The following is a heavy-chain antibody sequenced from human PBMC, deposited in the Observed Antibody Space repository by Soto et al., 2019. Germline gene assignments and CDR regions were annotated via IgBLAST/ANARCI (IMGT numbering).Heavy chain of an antibody. J-gene: IGHJ6*02. CDR1: GYSFSSFW. CDR3: AKHTTYRFYGMDV. Sequence: SCKGSGYSFSSFWIGWVRQMPGKGLELIGIIYPGDSDIRYSPSFEGQVTMSADRSSSTAYLQWSSLKASDTAMYYCAKHTTYRFYGMDVWGQGTTVTVSS. CDR2: IYPGDSDI. D-gene: IGHD1-1*01. V-gene: IGHV5-51*01.